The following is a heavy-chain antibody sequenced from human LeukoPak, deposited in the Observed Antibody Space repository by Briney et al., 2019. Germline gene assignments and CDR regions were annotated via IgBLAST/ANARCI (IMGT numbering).Heavy chain of an antibody. CDR2: ISPNSGGT. Sequence: GASVKVSCKASGYTFIGYYMHWVRQAPGQGLEWMGWISPNSGGTKYAQKFQGRVTMTRDTSISTAYMELSRLRSDDTAVYYCARDFSEYDILTGVFDYWGQGTLVTVSS. V-gene: IGHV1-2*02. CDR1: GYTFIGYY. J-gene: IGHJ4*02. D-gene: IGHD3-9*01. CDR3: ARDFSEYDILTGVFDY.